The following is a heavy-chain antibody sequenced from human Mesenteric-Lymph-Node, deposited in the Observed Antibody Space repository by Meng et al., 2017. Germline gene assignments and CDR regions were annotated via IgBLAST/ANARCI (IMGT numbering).Heavy chain of an antibody. V-gene: IGHV4-38-2*01. Sequence: SQTLSLTCAVSGYSISSGYYWGWIRQPPGKGLEWIGSIYHSGSTYYNPSLKSRVTISVDTSKNQFSLKLSSVTAADTAVYYCARGYSSGDAGIDYWGQGTLVTVSS. CDR3: ARGYSSGDAGIDY. CDR1: GYSISSGYY. CDR2: IYHSGST. J-gene: IGHJ4*02. D-gene: IGHD6-19*01.